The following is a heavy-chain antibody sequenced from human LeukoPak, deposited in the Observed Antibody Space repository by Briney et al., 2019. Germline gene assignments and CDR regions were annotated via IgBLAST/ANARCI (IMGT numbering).Heavy chain of an antibody. Sequence: GGSLRLSCAASGFTLSDYYMSLIRQASGKGLEWVSYISSSGSTIYYADSVKGRFTISRDNAKNSLYLQMNSLRAEDTAVYYCARDLRIDSSGYIPPYYFDYWGQGTLVTVSS. CDR1: GFTLSDYY. CDR2: ISSSGSTI. D-gene: IGHD3-22*01. V-gene: IGHV3-11*01. CDR3: ARDLRIDSSGYIPPYYFDY. J-gene: IGHJ4*02.